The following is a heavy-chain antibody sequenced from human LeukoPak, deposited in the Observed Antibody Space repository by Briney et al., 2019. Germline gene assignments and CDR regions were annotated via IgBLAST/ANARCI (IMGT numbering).Heavy chain of an antibody. CDR1: GYTFSMYN. CDR3: ASGIAYYQPSKNAFDF. Sequence: ASVKVSCKASGYTFSMYNMHWVRQAPGQGLEWMGIINPSGGTSYAQKLQGRITMTRDTSTSTLYMELSSLRSEDTAVYYCASGIAYYQPSKNAFDFWGQGTMVIVSS. D-gene: IGHD2-2*01. CDR2: INPSGGT. J-gene: IGHJ3*01. V-gene: IGHV1-46*01.